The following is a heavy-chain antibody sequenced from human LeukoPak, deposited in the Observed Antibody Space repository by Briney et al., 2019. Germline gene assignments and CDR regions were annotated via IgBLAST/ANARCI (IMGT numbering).Heavy chain of an antibody. CDR3: ANSVYYPYYFDY. CDR1: GFIFSNYG. V-gene: IGHV3-23*01. Sequence: GGSLRLSCAASGFIFSNYGMSWVRQAPGKGLEWVSAISGSGGSTYYADSVKGRFTISRDNSKNTLYLQMNSLRAEDTAVYYCANSVYYPYYFDYWGQGTLVTVSS. CDR2: ISGSGGST. J-gene: IGHJ4*02. D-gene: IGHD3-22*01.